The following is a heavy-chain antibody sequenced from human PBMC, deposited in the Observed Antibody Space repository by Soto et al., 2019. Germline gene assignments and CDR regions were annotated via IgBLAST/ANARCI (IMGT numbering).Heavy chain of an antibody. CDR3: ARGRPAIATRWFDP. CDR2: ITSSGST. Sequence: LSLTCAVFGGSFSDSYWSWIRQSPGKGLEWIGEITSSGSTYYNPSLKSRVTISGDTSKNQFSLEVKSVTAADTAVYYCARGRPAIATRWFDPWGQGTLVTVSS. D-gene: IGHD1-1*01. J-gene: IGHJ5*02. V-gene: IGHV4-34*01. CDR1: GGSFSDSY.